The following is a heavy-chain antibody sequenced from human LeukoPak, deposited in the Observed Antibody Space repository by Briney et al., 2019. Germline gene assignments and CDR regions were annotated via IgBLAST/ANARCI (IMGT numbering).Heavy chain of an antibody. CDR1: GYTFITHG. J-gene: IGHJ3*02. CDR2: IIPIFGTA. V-gene: IGHV1-69*13. D-gene: IGHD4-23*01. Sequence: GASVKVSCKASGYTFITHGLTWVRQAPGQGLEWMGGIIPIFGTANYAQKFQGRVTITADESTSTAYTELSSLRSEDTAVYYCARDKESFGGNSGGDAFDIWGQGTMVTVSS. CDR3: ARDKESFGGNSGGDAFDI.